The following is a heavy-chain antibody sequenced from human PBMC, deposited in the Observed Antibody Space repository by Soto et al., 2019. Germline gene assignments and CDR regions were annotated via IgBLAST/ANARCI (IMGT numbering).Heavy chain of an antibody. CDR2: IYHSGNT. J-gene: IGHJ5*02. CDR3: ARGEREMATIIKWFDP. CDR1: GGSISSYY. D-gene: IGHD5-12*01. V-gene: IGHV4-59*04. Sequence: SETLSLTCTVSGGSISSYYWSWIRQPPGKGLEWIGNIYHSGNTYYNPSLKSRVTMSVDTSKNQFSLKVTSVTAADTAVYYCARGEREMATIIKWFDPWGQGTLVTVSS.